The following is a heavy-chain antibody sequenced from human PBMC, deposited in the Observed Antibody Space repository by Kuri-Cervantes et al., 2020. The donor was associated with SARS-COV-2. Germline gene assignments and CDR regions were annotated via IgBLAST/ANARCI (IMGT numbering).Heavy chain of an antibody. CDR1: GFTFSSYA. CDR3: AKDQGSGSYHSPFDY. V-gene: IGHV3-30-3*01. J-gene: IGHJ4*02. CDR2: ISYDGSNK. Sequence: GGSLRLSCAASGFTFSSYAMHWVRQAPGKGLEWVAVISYDGSNKYYADSVKGRFTISRDNSKNALYLQMNSLRAEDTAVYYCAKDQGSGSYHSPFDYWGQGTLVPSPQ. D-gene: IGHD1-26*01.